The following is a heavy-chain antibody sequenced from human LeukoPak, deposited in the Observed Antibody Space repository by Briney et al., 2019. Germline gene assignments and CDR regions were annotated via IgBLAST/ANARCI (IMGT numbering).Heavy chain of an antibody. V-gene: IGHV3-9*01. J-gene: IGHJ4*02. CDR1: GFTFDDYA. CDR2: ISWNSGSI. Sequence: GGSLRLSCAASGFTFDDYAMHWVRQAPGKGLEWVSGISWNSGSIGYADSVKGRFTISRDNAKNSLYLQMNSLRAEDTAVYYCATSLLAAWYFDYWGQGTLVTVSS. CDR3: ATSLLAAWYFDY. D-gene: IGHD3-3*02.